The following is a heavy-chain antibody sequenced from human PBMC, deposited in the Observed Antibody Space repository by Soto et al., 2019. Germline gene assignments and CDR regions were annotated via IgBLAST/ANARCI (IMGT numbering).Heavy chain of an antibody. D-gene: IGHD5-12*01. CDR3: ARDEEAGGLGAFDI. Sequence: ASVKVSCKASGGTFSSYAISWVRQAPGQGLEWMGGIIPIFGTANYAQKFQGRVTITADESTSTAYMELSSLRSEDTAVYYCARDEEAGGLGAFDIWGQGTMVTVSS. J-gene: IGHJ3*02. CDR1: GGTFSSYA. V-gene: IGHV1-69*13. CDR2: IIPIFGTA.